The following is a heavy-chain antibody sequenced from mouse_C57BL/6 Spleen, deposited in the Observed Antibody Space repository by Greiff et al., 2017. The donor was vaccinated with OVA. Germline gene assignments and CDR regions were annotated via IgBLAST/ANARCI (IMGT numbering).Heavy chain of an antibody. CDR2: ISNGGGST. D-gene: IGHD3-3*01. J-gene: IGHJ2*01. V-gene: IGHV5-12*01. CDR3: ARHGAGGAYFDY. Sequence: EVNVVESGGGLVQPGGSLKLSCAASGFTFSDYYMYWVRQTPEKRLEWVAYISNGGGSTYYPDTVKGRFTISRDNAKNTLYLQMSRLKSEDTAMYYCARHGAGGAYFDYWGQGTTLTVSS. CDR1: GFTFSDYY.